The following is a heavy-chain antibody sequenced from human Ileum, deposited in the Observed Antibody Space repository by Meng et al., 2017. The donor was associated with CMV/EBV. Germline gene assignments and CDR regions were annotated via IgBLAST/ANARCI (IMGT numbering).Heavy chain of an antibody. Sequence: SETLSLTCTISCDSISNYYWSSIRQHPGKGLEWLGYIYYTWSTNYNPSLKRRITISVDTSKKKFSLKLNSVTPADTAVYYCATGKYYYNGMDVWGQGTMVTVSS. V-gene: IGHV4-59*01. J-gene: IGHJ6*02. CDR3: ATGKYYYNGMDV. CDR2: IYYTWST. CDR1: CDSISNYY.